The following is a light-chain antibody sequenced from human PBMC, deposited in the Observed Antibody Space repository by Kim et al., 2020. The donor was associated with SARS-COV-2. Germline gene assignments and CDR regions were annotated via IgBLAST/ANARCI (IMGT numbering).Light chain of an antibody. V-gene: IGKV1-9*01. CDR1: QAITDY. Sequence: LSASVGDRVTITCRASQAITDYLAWYQQKSGKAPKLLIFGASILQRGVPSRFSASRSGTEFTLTINSLQPEDFATYYCQQLNSYPLFGQGTKLEI. CDR3: QQLNSYPL. CDR2: GAS. J-gene: IGKJ2*01.